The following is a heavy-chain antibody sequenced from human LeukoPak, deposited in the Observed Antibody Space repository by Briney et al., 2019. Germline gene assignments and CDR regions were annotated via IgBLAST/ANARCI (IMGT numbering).Heavy chain of an antibody. CDR2: IYYSGST. CDR1: GGSITGQY. Sequence: SETLSLTCSVSGGSITGQYWSWIRQPPGKGLEWIGYIYYSGSTKYNPSLKSRVTISVDTSQNQFSLKLSSVTAADTAVYYCARVDSHDYSDYWGQGTLVTVSS. J-gene: IGHJ4*02. V-gene: IGHV4-59*11. CDR3: ARVDSHDYSDY. D-gene: IGHD3-3*01.